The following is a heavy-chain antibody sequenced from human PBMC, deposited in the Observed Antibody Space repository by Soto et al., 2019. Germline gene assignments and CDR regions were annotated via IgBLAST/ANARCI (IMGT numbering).Heavy chain of an antibody. CDR3: ERGLAAENIDY. V-gene: IGHV3-11*01. CDR2: ISSSGSII. CDR1: GFTFSDYY. J-gene: IGHJ4*02. D-gene: IGHD6-13*01. Sequence: PGGSLRLSCAASGFTFSDYYMSWIRQAPGKGLEWVSYISSSGSIIYNADSVKGRFTISRDNAKNSLYLQMNSLRAEDTAIYYCERGLAAENIDYWGQGTLVTVSS.